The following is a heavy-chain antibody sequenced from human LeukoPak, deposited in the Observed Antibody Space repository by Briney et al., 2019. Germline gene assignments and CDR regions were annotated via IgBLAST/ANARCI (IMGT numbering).Heavy chain of an antibody. V-gene: IGHV4-39*07. D-gene: IGHD6-13*01. CDR2: IYSSGTT. Sequence: SETLSLTCTVSGGSISISTYNWGWVRQHPGKGLEWSGSIYSSGTTYYNPSLKSQFTISLDTSKNQFSLKLSSVTAADTAVYYCARAGYSSSWYAQFPFSFDYWGQGTLVTVSS. CDR3: ARAGYSSSWYAQFPFSFDY. J-gene: IGHJ4*02. CDR1: GGSISISTYN.